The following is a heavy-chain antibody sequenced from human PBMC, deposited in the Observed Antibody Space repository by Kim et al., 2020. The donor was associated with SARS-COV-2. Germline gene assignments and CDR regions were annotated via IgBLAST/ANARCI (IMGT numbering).Heavy chain of an antibody. D-gene: IGHD3-10*01. CDR1: GFTFSSYA. Sequence: GGSLRLSCAASGFTFSSYAMSWVRQAPGKGLEWVSAISGSGGSTYYADSVKGRFTISRDNSKNTLYLQMNSLRAEDTAVYYCAKDARVTMVRGVIIKGSAYGVDVWGQGTTVTVSS. V-gene: IGHV3-23*01. CDR2: ISGSGGST. CDR3: AKDARVTMVRGVIIKGSAYGVDV. J-gene: IGHJ6*02.